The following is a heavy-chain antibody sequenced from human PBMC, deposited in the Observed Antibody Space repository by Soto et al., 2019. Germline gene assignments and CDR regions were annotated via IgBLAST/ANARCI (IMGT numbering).Heavy chain of an antibody. CDR1: GYTFTGYY. CDR3: ATEFGVHSRRAYYFDY. Sequence: GASVKVSCKASGYTFTGYYIHWVRQAPGQGFEWMGIINPGSGGTTYAQKFQDRVTMTRDTSTSTVYMDLNSLRSDDTAVYYCATEFGVHSRRAYYFDYWGQGTLVTSPQ. V-gene: IGHV1-46*01. D-gene: IGHD3-10*01. J-gene: IGHJ4*02. CDR2: INPGSGGT.